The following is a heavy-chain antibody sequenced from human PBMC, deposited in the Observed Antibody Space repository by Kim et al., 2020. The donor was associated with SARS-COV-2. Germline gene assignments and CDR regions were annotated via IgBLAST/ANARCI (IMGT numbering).Heavy chain of an antibody. J-gene: IGHJ6*02. V-gene: IGHV4-39*07. CDR2: IYYSGST. CDR3: ARVGVVATPLYYYYYGMDV. D-gene: IGHD2-21*01. CDR1: GGSISSSSYY. Sequence: SETLSLTCTVSGGSISSSSYYWGWIRQPPGKGLEWIGSIYYSGSTYYNPSLKSRVTISVDTSKNQFSLKLSSVTAADTAVYYCARVGVVATPLYYYYYGMDVWGQGTTVTVSS.